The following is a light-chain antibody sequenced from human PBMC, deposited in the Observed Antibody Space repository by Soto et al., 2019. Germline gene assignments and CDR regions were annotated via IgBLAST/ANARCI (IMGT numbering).Light chain of an antibody. CDR3: QQYNNYPRT. J-gene: IGKJ1*01. CDR2: DAS. CDR1: QSISSG. V-gene: IGKV1-5*01. Sequence: DIQMTQSPSTLSASLGDRVTITCRASQSISSGLAWYQQKPGKAPKVLIYDASSLQSGVPSRFSGSGSGTEFTLAISSLQPDDFATYYCQQYNNYPRTFGQGTKVDIK.